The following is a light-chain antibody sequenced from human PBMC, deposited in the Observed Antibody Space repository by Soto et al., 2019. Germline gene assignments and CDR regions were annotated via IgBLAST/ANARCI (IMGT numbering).Light chain of an antibody. Sequence: EVVLTQSPATLYLSPGERATLSCRASQSVSRNLAWYQQKPGQAPRLLIYRASTRATCIPARFSGSGSGTDFYLSISSLQAEDFAFYSCQQRTDWHRTFGQGTKVEVK. CDR1: QSVSRN. CDR2: RAS. J-gene: IGKJ1*01. V-gene: IGKV3-11*01. CDR3: QQRTDWHRT.